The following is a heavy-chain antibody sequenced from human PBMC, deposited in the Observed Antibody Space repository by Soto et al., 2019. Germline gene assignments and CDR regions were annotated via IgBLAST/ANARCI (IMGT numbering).Heavy chain of an antibody. Sequence: GGSLRLSCAASGFTFSSYGMHWVRQAPGKGLEWVAVISYDGSNKYYADSVKGRFTISRDNSKNTLYLQMNSLRAEDTAVYYCAKDWVKGCTNGVCYSKRPFDYWGQGTLVTVSS. CDR1: GFTFSSYG. D-gene: IGHD2-8*01. V-gene: IGHV3-30*18. CDR3: AKDWVKGCTNGVCYSKRPFDY. CDR2: ISYDGSNK. J-gene: IGHJ4*02.